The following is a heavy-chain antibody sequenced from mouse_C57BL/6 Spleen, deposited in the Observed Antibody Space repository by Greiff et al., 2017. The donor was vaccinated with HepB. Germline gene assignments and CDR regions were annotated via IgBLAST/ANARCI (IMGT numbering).Heavy chain of an antibody. CDR3: AREGYGGFAY. Sequence: EVQLQQSGPELVKPGASVKISCKASGYTFTDYYMNWVKQSHGKSLEWIGDINPNNGGTSYNQKFKGKATLTVDKSSSTAYMELRSLTSEDSAVYYCAREGYGGFAYWGQGTLVTVSA. D-gene: IGHD2-2*01. J-gene: IGHJ3*01. V-gene: IGHV1-26*01. CDR2: INPNNGGT. CDR1: GYTFTDYY.